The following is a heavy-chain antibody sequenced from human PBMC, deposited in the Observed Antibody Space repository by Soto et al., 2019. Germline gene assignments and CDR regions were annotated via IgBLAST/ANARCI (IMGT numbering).Heavy chain of an antibody. V-gene: IGHV1-69*14. J-gene: IGHJ4*02. D-gene: IGHD6-13*01. CDR1: GGTFSSYA. Sequence: QVQLVQSGAEVKKPGSSVKVSCKASGGTFSSYAISWVRQAPGQGLEWMGGIIPIFGTANYAQKFQGRVTIXXDXSRXTAYMELSSLRSEDTAVYYCARERSSSWYLGEFDYWGQGTLVTVSS. CDR3: ARERSSSWYLGEFDY. CDR2: IIPIFGTA.